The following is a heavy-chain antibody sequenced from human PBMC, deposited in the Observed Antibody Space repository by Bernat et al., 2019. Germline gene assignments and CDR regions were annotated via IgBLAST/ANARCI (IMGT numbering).Heavy chain of an antibody. CDR3: ARGSTVTSVGAFDI. D-gene: IGHD4-17*01. Sequence: EVQLVESGGGLVQPGGSLRLSCAASGFTFSSYDMHWVRQATGKGLEWVSAIGTAGDTYYPGSVKGRFTISRENAKNSLYLQMNSLRAGDTAVYYCARGSTVTSVGAFDIWGQGTTVTVSS. J-gene: IGHJ3*02. CDR1: GFTFSSYD. CDR2: IGTAGDT. V-gene: IGHV3-13*01.